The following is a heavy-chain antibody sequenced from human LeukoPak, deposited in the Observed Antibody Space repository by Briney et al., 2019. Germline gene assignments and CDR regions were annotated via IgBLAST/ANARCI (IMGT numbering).Heavy chain of an antibody. V-gene: IGHV1-69*06. J-gene: IGHJ4*02. D-gene: IGHD5-12*01. CDR3: AREEWNLQYSGYDWTYYFDY. CDR1: GGTFSSYA. CDR2: IIPIFGTA. Sequence: SVKVSCKASGGTFSSYAISWVRQAPGQGLEWMGGIIPIFGTANYAQKFQGRVTITANKSTSTAYMELSSLRSEDTAVYYCAREEWNLQYSGYDWTYYFDYWGQGTLSPSPQ.